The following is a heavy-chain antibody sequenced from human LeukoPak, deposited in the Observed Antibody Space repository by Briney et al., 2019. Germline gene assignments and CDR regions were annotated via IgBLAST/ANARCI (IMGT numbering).Heavy chain of an antibody. D-gene: IGHD2-2*01. CDR2: IFYSGNT. CDR3: ARLLVVPTATSGNDY. CDR1: GGSISSSSYY. Sequence: SETLSLTCTVSGGSISSSSYYWGWIRQPPGKGLEWIGTIFYSGNTYYNPSLQSRVTISIDTSKNQISRKLSSVTAADTAVYYCARLLVVPTATSGNDYWGQGTLVTVSS. V-gene: IGHV4-39*01. J-gene: IGHJ4*02.